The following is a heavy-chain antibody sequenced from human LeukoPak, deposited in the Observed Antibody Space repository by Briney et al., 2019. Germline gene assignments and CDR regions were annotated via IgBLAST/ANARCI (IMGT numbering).Heavy chain of an antibody. CDR2: INPNSGGT. D-gene: IGHD2-15*01. Sequence: ASVKLSCKASGNTFTGCYMHWVRQAPGQGLEWMGWINPNSGGTNYAQKFQGRVTMTRDTSISTAYMELSRLRTDDTAVYYCARERDIVVVVAAILGYWGQGTLVTVSS. CDR1: GNTFTGCY. V-gene: IGHV1-2*02. J-gene: IGHJ4*02. CDR3: ARERDIVVVVAAILGY.